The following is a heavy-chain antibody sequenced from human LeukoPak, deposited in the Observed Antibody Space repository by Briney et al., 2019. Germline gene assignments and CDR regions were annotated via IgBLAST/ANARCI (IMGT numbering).Heavy chain of an antibody. CDR1: AGSINSYY. CDR3: ATAGPISGRHNYFDS. Sequence: SETLSLTCTVSAGSINSYYWSWIRQPPGKGLEYIGYIYYSGSTNYNPSLKSRVTISVDTSKNQFSLKLTSVTAADTAVYYCATAGPISGRHNYFDSWGQGTLVTVSS. D-gene: IGHD3-10*01. J-gene: IGHJ4*02. V-gene: IGHV4-59*01. CDR2: IYYSGST.